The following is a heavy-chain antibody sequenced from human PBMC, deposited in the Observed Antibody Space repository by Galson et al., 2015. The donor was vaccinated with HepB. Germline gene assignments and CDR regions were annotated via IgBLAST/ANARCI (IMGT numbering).Heavy chain of an antibody. V-gene: IGHV3-11*01. J-gene: IGHJ6*02. CDR3: ARVVTTSAYYYGMDV. CDR1: GFTFSDYY. D-gene: IGHD4-17*01. CDR2: ISRSGSTI. Sequence: SLRLSCAASGFTFSDYYMSWVRQAPGKGLEWVTYISRSGSTIYYADSVKGRFTISRDNAKNSLHLQMNSLRAEDTAVYYCARVVTTSAYYYGMDVWGQGTTVTVSS.